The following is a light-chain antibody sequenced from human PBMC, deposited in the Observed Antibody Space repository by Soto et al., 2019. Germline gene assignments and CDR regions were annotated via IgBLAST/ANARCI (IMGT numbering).Light chain of an antibody. CDR1: QSLLDSDDGNTY. Sequence: DIVMTQTPLSLPATPGEPASISCRSSQSLLDSDDGNTYLDWYLQKPGQSPQLLINTLFYRASGVPARFSGSASGPDFTRKISRLEAEDVGVYYCLQRIDYTPITFGQGTRLAIK. V-gene: IGKV2-40*01. CDR3: LQRIDYTPIT. CDR2: TLF. J-gene: IGKJ5*01.